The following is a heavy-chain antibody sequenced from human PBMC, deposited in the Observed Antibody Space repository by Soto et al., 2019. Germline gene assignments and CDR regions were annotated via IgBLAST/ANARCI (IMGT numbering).Heavy chain of an antibody. V-gene: IGHV3-30*18. Sequence: GGSLRLSCAASGFTFSTYGMHWVRQAPGKGLEWVAVISYDRSNKYYADSVKGRFTISRDNSKNTLYLQMNSLRVEDTAVYYCAKDRVPELRHFYYGMDVWGQGTTVTVSS. J-gene: IGHJ6*02. D-gene: IGHD1-7*01. CDR1: GFTFSTYG. CDR2: ISYDRSNK. CDR3: AKDRVPELRHFYYGMDV.